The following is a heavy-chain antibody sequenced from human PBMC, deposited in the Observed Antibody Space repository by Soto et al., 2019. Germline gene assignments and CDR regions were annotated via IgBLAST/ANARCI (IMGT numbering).Heavy chain of an antibody. CDR3: AKHIGYCSSTSCYAGRVYYGMDV. Sequence: QVQLVQSGAEVKKPGASVKVSCKASGYTFTSYGISWVRQAPGQGLEWMGWISAYNGNTNYAQKLQGRVTMTTDTSTRTAYMELRSLRSDDTAVYYCAKHIGYCSSTSCYAGRVYYGMDVWGQGTTVTVSS. J-gene: IGHJ6*02. V-gene: IGHV1-18*01. D-gene: IGHD2-2*01. CDR1: GYTFTSYG. CDR2: ISAYNGNT.